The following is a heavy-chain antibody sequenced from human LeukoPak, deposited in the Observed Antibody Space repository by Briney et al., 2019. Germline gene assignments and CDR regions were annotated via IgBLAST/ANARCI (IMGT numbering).Heavy chain of an antibody. V-gene: IGHV4-4*07. CDR3: ARDHRSGMTTVSTGFDY. Sequence: SETLSLTCTVSGXSISSFYGSWIRQSAGKGLEWIGRIHTSGSTNYNPSLQSRLTMSLDTSKNQFSLKLTSVTAADTAVYYCARDHRSGMTTVSTGFDYWGQGTLVTVSS. CDR1: GXSISSFY. J-gene: IGHJ4*02. CDR2: IHTSGST. D-gene: IGHD4-17*01.